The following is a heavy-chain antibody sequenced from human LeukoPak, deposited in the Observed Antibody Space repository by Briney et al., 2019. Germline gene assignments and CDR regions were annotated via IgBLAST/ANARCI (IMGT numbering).Heavy chain of an antibody. CDR1: GYTFTKYW. Sequence: GESLQISCEGSGYTFTKYWIGWVRPMPGKGLEWMGIIHPGDSHTWYSPSFQGQVTISADKSISMAYLQWSSLKASDTAMYFCARQPGMTAKSWYFDLWGRGTLVTVSS. CDR2: IHPGDSHT. V-gene: IGHV5-51*01. CDR3: ARQPGMTAKSWYFDL. D-gene: IGHD2-2*01. J-gene: IGHJ2*01.